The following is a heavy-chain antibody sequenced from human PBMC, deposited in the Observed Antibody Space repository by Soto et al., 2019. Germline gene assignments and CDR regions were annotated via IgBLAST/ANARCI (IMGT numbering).Heavy chain of an antibody. CDR1: GFTFSSHV. Sequence: EVQLLESGGGLVQPGGSLRLSCAASGFTFSSHVMNWVRQAPGKGLEWVAAISGGGGTTYYGDSVEGRFTMSRDNSKNXLYLQRKSLRADDTAVYYCSRGPRAPPPHDYGMDVWGQGTTVTVSS. CDR2: ISGGGGTT. J-gene: IGHJ6*02. CDR3: SRGPRAPPPHDYGMDV. V-gene: IGHV3-23*01.